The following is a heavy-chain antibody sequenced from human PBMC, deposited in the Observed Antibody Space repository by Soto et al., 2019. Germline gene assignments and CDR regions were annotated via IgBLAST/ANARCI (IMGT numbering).Heavy chain of an antibody. CDR1: GDTFGRFT. J-gene: IGHJ5*02. V-gene: IGHV1-69*13. CDR2: IKPISDIT. D-gene: IGHD4-4*01. Sequence: SVKVSCKASGDTFGRFTINWVRQAPGQGLEWMGGIKPISDITNYAQRFQGRVTFTADASTSTVYLELSSLRSEDTAMYYCARDPSTINKLIGAWFDPWGQGTLVTV. CDR3: ARDPSTINKLIGAWFDP.